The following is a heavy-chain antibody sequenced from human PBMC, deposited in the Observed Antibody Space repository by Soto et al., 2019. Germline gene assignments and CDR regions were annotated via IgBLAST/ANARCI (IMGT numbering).Heavy chain of an antibody. CDR2: IIPIFGTA. Sequence: SVKVSCKASGGTFSSCAISWVRQAPGQGLEWMGGIIPIFGTANYAQKFQGRVTITADESTSTAYMELSSLRSEDTAVYYCARGINRRYYGMDVWGQGTTVTVSS. J-gene: IGHJ6*02. V-gene: IGHV1-69*13. CDR3: ARGINRRYYGMDV. CDR1: GGTFSSCA.